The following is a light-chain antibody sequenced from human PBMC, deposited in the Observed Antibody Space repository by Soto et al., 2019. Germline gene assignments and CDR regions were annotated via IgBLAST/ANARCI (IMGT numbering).Light chain of an antibody. CDR2: EVS. J-gene: IGLJ2*01. CDR3: ASYSSSNTLGV. Sequence: QSALTQPASVSGSPGQSITISSSGTSSDVGGYKYVSWYQQHPGKAPKLMIYEVSNRPSGVSNRFSGSKSGNTASLTISGLQAEDEADYYCASYSSSNTLGVFGGGTKVTVL. CDR1: SSDVGGYKY. V-gene: IGLV2-14*01.